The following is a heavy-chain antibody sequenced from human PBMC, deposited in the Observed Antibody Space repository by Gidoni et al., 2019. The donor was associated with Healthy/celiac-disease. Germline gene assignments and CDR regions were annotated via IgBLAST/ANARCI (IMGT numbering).Heavy chain of an antibody. CDR2: IYYSGST. D-gene: IGHD2-15*01. CDR1: GGSISSYY. V-gene: IGHV4-59*01. J-gene: IGHJ3*02. CDR3: AREVDGVYAFDI. Sequence: QVQLQESGPGLVQPSETLSLTCTVSGGSISSYYWSWIRQPPGKGLEWIGYIYYSGSTNYNPSLKSRVTISVDTSKNQFSLKLSSVTAADTAVYYCAREVDGVYAFDIWGQGTMVTVSS.